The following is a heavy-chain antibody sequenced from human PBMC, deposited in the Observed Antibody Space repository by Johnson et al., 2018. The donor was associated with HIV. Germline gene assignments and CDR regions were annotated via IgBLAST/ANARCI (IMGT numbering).Heavy chain of an antibody. V-gene: IGHV3-15*01. J-gene: IGHJ3*02. CDR1: GFTFSSYA. CDR3: TTGISWFGAITFDI. D-gene: IGHD3-10*01. Sequence: VQLVESGGGVVQPGRSLRLSCAASGFTFSSYAMHWVRQAPGKGLEWVGRIKSNSDGGTTDSAAPVKGRFTISRDDSKNTLYLQMNSLKTEDTAVYYCTTGISWFGAITFDIWGQGTMVTVSS. CDR2: IKSNSDGGTT.